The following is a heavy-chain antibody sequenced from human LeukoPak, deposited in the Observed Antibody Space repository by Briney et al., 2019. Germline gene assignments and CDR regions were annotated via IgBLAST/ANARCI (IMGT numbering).Heavy chain of an antibody. D-gene: IGHD1-26*01. CDR3: AKDANSGSYFFYFDY. CDR1: GFIFSNYA. CDR2: LSGSGDST. Sequence: GGSLRLSCAASGFIFSNYAMTWVRQAPGKGLEWVSALSGSGDSTYYADPVKGRFTFSRDNSKNTVYLQMNSLRAEDTATYYCAKDANSGSYFFYFDYWGQGTLVTVSS. J-gene: IGHJ4*02. V-gene: IGHV3-23*01.